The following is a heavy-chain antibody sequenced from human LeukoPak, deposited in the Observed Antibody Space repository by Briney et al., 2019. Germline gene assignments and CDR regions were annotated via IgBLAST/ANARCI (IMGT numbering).Heavy chain of an antibody. J-gene: IGHJ3*02. CDR2: LSNNGGST. V-gene: IGHV3-64D*09. CDR3: VKTLISVAGTGAFDI. CDR1: GLTFRRYA. Sequence: GGSLTLSCSPSGLTFRRYAMHWLPHAPGKGVEDVSDLSNNGGSTQYADSVKSRFTISRDNSKNTLYPQMSSLRAEDTAVYYCVKTLISVAGTGAFDIWGKGTMVTVSS. D-gene: IGHD6-19*01.